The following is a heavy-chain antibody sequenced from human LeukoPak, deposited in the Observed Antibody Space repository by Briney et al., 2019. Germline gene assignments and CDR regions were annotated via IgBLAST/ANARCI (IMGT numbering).Heavy chain of an antibody. CDR1: GFTFSNYG. D-gene: IGHD6-25*01. CDR3: AKEPNAYSSGWYFQD. Sequence: PGRSLRLSCAASGFTFSNYGMQWVRQAPGKGLEWVAVISHDGTTTFYADSVKGRITIPRDNSKNTLDLQMDSLRVEDTAVYFCAKEPNAYSSGWYFQDWGQGTLVTVSS. CDR2: ISHDGTTT. J-gene: IGHJ1*01. V-gene: IGHV3-30*18.